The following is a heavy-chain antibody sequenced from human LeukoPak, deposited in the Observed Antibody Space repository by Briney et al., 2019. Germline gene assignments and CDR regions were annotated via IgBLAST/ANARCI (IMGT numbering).Heavy chain of an antibody. CDR1: GGSIGRYH. V-gene: IGHV4-59*01. D-gene: IGHD5-18*01. CDR2: IYYNGST. J-gene: IGHJ4*02. CDR3: ARDSTSMGDFDY. Sequence: SETLSLTCTVSGGSIGRYHWSWIRQPPGKGLEWIGFIYYNGSTKYNPSLKSRVTISVDTSKNQFSLKLTSVTAADTAMYYCARDSTSMGDFDYWGQGTLVTVSS.